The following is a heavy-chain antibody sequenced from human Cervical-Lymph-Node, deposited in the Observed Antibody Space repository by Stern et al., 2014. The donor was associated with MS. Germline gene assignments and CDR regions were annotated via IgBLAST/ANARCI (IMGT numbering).Heavy chain of an antibody. D-gene: IGHD4-11*01. J-gene: IGHJ4*02. Sequence: VQLVQSGAEVKKPGASVKVSCKVSGYTFTDYYFHWLRQAPGQGLEWMGRIYPNSGDTINPQKFQGRGIIDRAKSINTVYMELNNLRLDDTAVYYCARGLGVTAFDFWGQGTLVTVSS. CDR1: GYTFTDYY. CDR3: ARGLGVTAFDF. CDR2: IYPNSGDT. V-gene: IGHV1-2*06.